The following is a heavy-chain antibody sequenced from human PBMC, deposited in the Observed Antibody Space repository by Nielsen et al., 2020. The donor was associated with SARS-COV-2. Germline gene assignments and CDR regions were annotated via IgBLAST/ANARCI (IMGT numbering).Heavy chain of an antibody. CDR1: GGSFSGYY. J-gene: IGHJ4*02. CDR3: ARHVDMTAMDYY. CDR2: VFYTDYT. D-gene: IGHD2-21*02. V-gene: IGHV4-34*12. Sequence: SETLSLTCAVYGGSFSGYYWGWIRQPPGKRLEWIGSVFYTDYTFYNPSLTSRVTISVDASKNQFSLRLSSVTASDTAVYYCARHVDMTAMDYYWGQGTLVTVSS.